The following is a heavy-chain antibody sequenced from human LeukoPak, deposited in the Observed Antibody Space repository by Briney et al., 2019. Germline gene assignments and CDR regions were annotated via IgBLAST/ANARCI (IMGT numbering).Heavy chain of an antibody. CDR3: ARYGFSSVWQGGWHAFDI. J-gene: IGHJ3*02. Sequence: ASVKVSCKASGYTFTSYYVHWVRQAPGQGLEWMGIINPTSGDTNYAQNFQGRVTMTRDMSTSTVYMELSSLRSEYTAVYYCARYGFSSVWQGGWHAFDIWGLGTMVTVSS. CDR1: GYTFTSYY. D-gene: IGHD6-25*01. V-gene: IGHV1-46*01. CDR2: INPTSGDT.